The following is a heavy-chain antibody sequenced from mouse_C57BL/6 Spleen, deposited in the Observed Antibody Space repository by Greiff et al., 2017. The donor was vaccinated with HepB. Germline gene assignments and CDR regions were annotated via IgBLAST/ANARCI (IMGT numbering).Heavy chain of an antibody. CDR2: ISSGGSYT. V-gene: IGHV5-6*01. Sequence: EVMLVESGGDLVKPGGSLKLSCAASGFTFSSYGMSWVRQTPDKRLEWVATISSGGSYTYYPDSVKGRFTISRDNAKNTLYLQMSSLKSEDTAMYYCARPLYYFDYWGQGTTLTVSS. J-gene: IGHJ2*01. CDR1: GFTFSSYG. D-gene: IGHD6-2*01. CDR3: ARPLYYFDY.